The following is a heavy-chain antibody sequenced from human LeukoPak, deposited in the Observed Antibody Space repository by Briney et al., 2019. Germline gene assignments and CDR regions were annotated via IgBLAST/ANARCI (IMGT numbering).Heavy chain of an antibody. Sequence: PGESHRLSCAASGFSFSDAWMSWVRQIPGKGLEWVGRIESKTDGGTTDYAAPVKGRFTISRDDSTNTLYLQMNSLKSEDTAVYYCTTYGSGRKFDYWGQGILVTVSS. D-gene: IGHD3-10*01. J-gene: IGHJ4*02. CDR1: GFSFSDAW. CDR3: TTYGSGRKFDY. CDR2: IESKTDGGTT. V-gene: IGHV3-15*04.